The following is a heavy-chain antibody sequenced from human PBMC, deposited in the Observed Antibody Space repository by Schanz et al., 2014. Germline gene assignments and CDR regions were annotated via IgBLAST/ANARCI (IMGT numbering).Heavy chain of an antibody. CDR3: ASSGAGYSSSWDFDY. Sequence: QVPLVQSGAEVKKPGSSVKVSCKASGGTFSTYTISWVRQAPGQGLEWMGRIIPILGIANYAQKFQGRVTITADESTFTAYMDVSSLRSEDAAVYYCASSGAGYSSSWDFDYWGQGTLVTVSS. J-gene: IGHJ4*02. V-gene: IGHV1-69*02. CDR2: IIPILGIA. CDR1: GGTFSTYT. D-gene: IGHD6-13*01.